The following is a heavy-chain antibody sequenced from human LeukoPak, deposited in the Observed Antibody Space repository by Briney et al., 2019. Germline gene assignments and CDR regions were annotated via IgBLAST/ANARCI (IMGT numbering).Heavy chain of an antibody. J-gene: IGHJ6*03. CDR3: ARRIKQRIQLWLQGPYYYYYMDV. V-gene: IGHV4-61*09. CDR1: GGSISSGSYY. Sequence: PSETLSLTCTVSGGSISSGSYYWRWIRQPAGKGLEWIGHIYTSGSTNYNPSLKSRFTISVDTSKNQFSLKLSSVTAADTAVYYCARRIKQRIQLWLQGPYYYYYMDVWGKGTTVTVSS. CDR2: IYTSGST. D-gene: IGHD5-18*01.